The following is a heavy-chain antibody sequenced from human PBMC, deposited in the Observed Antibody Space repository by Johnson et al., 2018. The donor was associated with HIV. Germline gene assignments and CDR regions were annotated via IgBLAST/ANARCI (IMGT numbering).Heavy chain of an antibody. J-gene: IGHJ3*02. CDR1: GFTFSDYY. CDR2: VSSSGSNI. Sequence: QMQLVESGGGVVQPGGSLRLSCAASGFTFSDYYMSWMRQAPGQGLELVSYVSSSGSNIYKADSVKGRFTISRDNAKNSLFLQMNSLRAEDTAVYYCARVGANFDAFDIWGQGTMVTVSS. CDR3: ARVGANFDAFDI. V-gene: IGHV3-11*04. D-gene: IGHD4/OR15-4a*01.